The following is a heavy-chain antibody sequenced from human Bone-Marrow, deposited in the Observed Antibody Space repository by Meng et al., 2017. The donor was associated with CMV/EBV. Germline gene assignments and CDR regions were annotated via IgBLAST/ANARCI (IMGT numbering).Heavy chain of an antibody. Sequence: GGSLRLSCAASGFTFSSYSMNWVRQAPGKGLEWVAVISYDGSNKYYADFVKGRFTISRDNSKNTLDLQMNRLRAEDTAVYYCARGYYYDSSGYYRTLDYWGQGTLVTVSS. J-gene: IGHJ4*02. D-gene: IGHD3-22*01. CDR3: ARGYYYDSSGYYRTLDY. V-gene: IGHV3-30*03. CDR2: ISYDGSNK. CDR1: GFTFSSYS.